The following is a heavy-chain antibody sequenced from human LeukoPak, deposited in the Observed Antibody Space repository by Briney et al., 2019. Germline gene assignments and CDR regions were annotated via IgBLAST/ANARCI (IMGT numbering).Heavy chain of an antibody. CDR3: AKDLTAGGIGYRTNAFHI. Sequence: GGSLRLSCAASGFTFSSYAMSWVRQAPGKGLEWVSAISDSGYSTYYADSVKGRFTISRDNSKNTLYLLMNSLRAEDTAVYYCAKDLTAGGIGYRTNAFHIWGQGTMVTVSS. CDR2: ISDSGYST. V-gene: IGHV3-23*01. CDR1: GFTFSSYA. J-gene: IGHJ3*02. D-gene: IGHD3-22*01.